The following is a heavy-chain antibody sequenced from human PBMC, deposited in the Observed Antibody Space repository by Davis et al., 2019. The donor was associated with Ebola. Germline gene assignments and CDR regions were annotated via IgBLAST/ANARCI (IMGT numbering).Heavy chain of an antibody. Sequence: GESLKISCAASGYIFSDFSINWVRQTPGKGLEWVSYISGSGNTIYYADSVKDRFTISRDNAKNLVFLDMHNLRVEDTAVYYCARGPPRRSWFDYWGQGALVTVSS. V-gene: IGHV3-48*04. J-gene: IGHJ5*01. CDR2: ISGSGNTI. CDR1: GYIFSDFS. CDR3: ARGPPRRSWFDY.